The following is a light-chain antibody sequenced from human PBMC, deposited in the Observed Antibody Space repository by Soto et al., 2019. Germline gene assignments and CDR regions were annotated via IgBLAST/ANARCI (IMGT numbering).Light chain of an antibody. CDR1: QSVNSN. V-gene: IGKV3-15*01. CDR3: QQRSEWPLT. Sequence: EIVMTQSPATLSVSPGERATLSCRASQSVNSNLAWYQQKPGQAPRLLIYGASTRATGIPARFSGSGSATEFTLTISSLQSEDFAVYFCQQRSEWPLTFGGGTKVDIK. J-gene: IGKJ4*01. CDR2: GAS.